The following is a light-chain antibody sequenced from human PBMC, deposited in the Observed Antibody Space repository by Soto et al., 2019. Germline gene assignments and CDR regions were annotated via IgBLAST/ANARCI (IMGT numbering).Light chain of an antibody. V-gene: IGLV2-11*01. CDR3: CSFAGTYTVV. Sequence: QSVLTQPRSVSGSPGQSVTLSCSGSGSDVGGYDFVSWYQQHPGKAPKLIIYDVSKRPSGVPDRYSGSKSGNTASLTISGLQAEDEADYYCCSFAGTYTVVFGGGTKLNVL. J-gene: IGLJ2*01. CDR2: DVS. CDR1: GSDVGGYDF.